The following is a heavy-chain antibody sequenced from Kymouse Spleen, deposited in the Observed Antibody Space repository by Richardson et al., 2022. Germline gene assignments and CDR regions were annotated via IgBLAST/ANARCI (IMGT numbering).Heavy chain of an antibody. J-gene: IGHJ4*02. CDR1: GGSISSGGYY. Sequence: QVQLQESGPGLVKPSQTLSLTCTVSGGSISSGGYYWSWIRQHPGKGLEWIGYIYYSGSTYYNPSLKSRVTISVDTSKNQFSLKLSSVTAADTAVYYCAREILWFGELL*PLTTGAREPWSPSPQ. CDR3: AREILWFGELL*PLTT. D-gene: IGHD3-10*01. CDR2: IYYSGST. V-gene: IGHV4-31*03.